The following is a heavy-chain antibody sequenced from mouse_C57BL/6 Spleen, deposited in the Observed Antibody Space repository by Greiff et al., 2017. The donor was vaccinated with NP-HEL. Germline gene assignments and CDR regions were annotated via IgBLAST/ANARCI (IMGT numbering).Heavy chain of an antibody. CDR1: GYSFTDYN. D-gene: IGHD3-2*02. CDR3: AKEAGVYAMDY. J-gene: IGHJ4*01. Sequence: LEESGPELVKPGASVKISCKASGYSFTDYNMNWVKQSNGTSLEWIGVINPNYGTTSYNQKFKGKATLTVDQSSSTAYMQLNSLTSEDSAVYYGAKEAGVYAMDYWGQGTSVTVSS. V-gene: IGHV1-39*01. CDR2: INPNYGTT.